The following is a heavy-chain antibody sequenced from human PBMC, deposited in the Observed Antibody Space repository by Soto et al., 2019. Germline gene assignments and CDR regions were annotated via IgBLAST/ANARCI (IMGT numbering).Heavy chain of an antibody. CDR2: IYYSGST. V-gene: IGHV4-59*08. J-gene: IGHJ4*01. CDR3: ARRYGSVIYY. D-gene: IGHD1-26*01. CDR1: GGTISSWY. Sequence: SETLSLTCTVSGGTISSWYWSWIRQPPGKGLEWIGYIYYSGSTNCNPSLKSRVTISVDTSKNQFSLKLSSVTAAATAVYYCARRYGSVIYYWGQGTLDTVSS.